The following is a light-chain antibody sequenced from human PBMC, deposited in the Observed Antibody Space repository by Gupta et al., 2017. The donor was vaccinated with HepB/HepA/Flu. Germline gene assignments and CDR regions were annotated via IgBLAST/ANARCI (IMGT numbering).Light chain of an antibody. Sequence: DRVMTQTPLSLSVTPGQQASISCKSSQSRLHSDGKTYLYWYLQQQGQHPQLLIYYVSTRLAGVPARFFGSGSGSTFSLQISRGEAADVVVFYCLQHILLPPFTFGQGTKVEIK. J-gene: IGKJ2*01. CDR1: QSRLHSDGKTY. CDR2: YVS. CDR3: LQHILLPPFT. V-gene: IGKV2D-29*01.